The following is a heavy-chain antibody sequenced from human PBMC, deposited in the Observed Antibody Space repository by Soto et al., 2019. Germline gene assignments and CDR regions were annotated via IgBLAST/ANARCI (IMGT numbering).Heavy chain of an antibody. Sequence: QVQLVQSGAEVKKPGASVKVSCKASGYTFITYGISWVRQAPGQGLEWMGWISAYNGNTNYVQKLQGRVTMTTDTSTSTAYIELRNLRSDDTAVYCCARDLYSIGYYGFWGQGTLVTVSS. CDR3: ARDLYSIGYYGF. D-gene: IGHD3-22*01. CDR1: GYTFITYG. J-gene: IGHJ4*02. CDR2: ISAYNGNT. V-gene: IGHV1-18*01.